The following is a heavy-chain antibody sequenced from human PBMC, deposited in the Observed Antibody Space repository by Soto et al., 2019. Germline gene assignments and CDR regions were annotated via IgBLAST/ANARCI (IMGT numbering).Heavy chain of an antibody. CDR3: YTNYGDY. CDR1: GFTFSDAW. CDR2: IKSKTDGETT. D-gene: IGHD3-16*01. Sequence: GGSLRLSCAASGFTFSDAWMNWVRQVPGKGLEWVGRIKSKTDGETTDYPAPVNGKFTISRDDSKNTLYLQMNSLKTEDTAVYYCYTNYGDYWGQGTLVTVSS. V-gene: IGHV3-15*07. J-gene: IGHJ4*02.